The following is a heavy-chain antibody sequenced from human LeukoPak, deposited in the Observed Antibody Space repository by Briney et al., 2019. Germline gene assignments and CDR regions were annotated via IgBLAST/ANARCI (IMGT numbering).Heavy chain of an antibody. CDR1: GFTFSSYA. J-gene: IGHJ5*01. CDR3: AKEAHYGDYGGWFDS. V-gene: IGHV3-23*01. D-gene: IGHD4-17*01. CDR2: ISGSGGST. Sequence: GGSLRLSCAPSGFTFSSYAMSWVRQAPGKGLEWVSAISGSGGSTYYADSVKGRFTISRDNSKNTLYLQMNSVRAEDTAVYYCAKEAHYGDYGGWFDSWGQGRLVSVSS.